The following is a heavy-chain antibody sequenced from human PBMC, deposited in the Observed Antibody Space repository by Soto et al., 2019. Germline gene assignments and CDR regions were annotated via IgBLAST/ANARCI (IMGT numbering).Heavy chain of an antibody. V-gene: IGHV1-69*12. Sequence: QVQLVQSGAEVKKPGSSVKVSCKASGGTFSSYAISWVRQAPGQGLEWMGGIIPIFGTANYAQKFQGRVTIIAVASMSIAYMELSSLRSEDTAVHYCAKGLAPYLYYDMDVWGQGTTVTVSS. CDR3: AKGLAPYLYYDMDV. CDR1: GGTFSSYA. D-gene: IGHD3-9*01. J-gene: IGHJ6*02. CDR2: IIPIFGTA.